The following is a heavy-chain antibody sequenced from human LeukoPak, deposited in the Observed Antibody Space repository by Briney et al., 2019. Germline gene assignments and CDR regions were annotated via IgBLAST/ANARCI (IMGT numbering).Heavy chain of an antibody. D-gene: IGHD3-10*01. CDR2: IYRGETT. Sequence: SETLSLTCSVSGGSINNYWWSWVRQPPGKGLEWIGYIYRGETTNYNPSLKSRVTISVDTSKNQFSLKLSSVTAADTAVYYCARHDYGSGSYFDYWGQGTLVTVSP. J-gene: IGHJ4*02. V-gene: IGHV4-4*09. CDR3: ARHDYGSGSYFDY. CDR1: GGSINNYW.